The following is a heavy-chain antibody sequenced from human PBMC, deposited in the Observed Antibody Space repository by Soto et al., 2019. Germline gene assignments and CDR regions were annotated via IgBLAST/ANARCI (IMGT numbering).Heavy chain of an antibody. CDR2: ISGSGGST. D-gene: IGHD3-16*01. V-gene: IGHV3-23*01. Sequence: PGGSLRLSCAASGFTFSSYAMSWVRQAPGKGLEWVSAISGSGGSTYYADSVKGRFTISRDNSKNTLYLQMNSLRAEDTAVYYCAKDWPAAGHGGGGYYYYYYGMDVWGQGTTVTVSS. J-gene: IGHJ6*02. CDR1: GFTFSSYA. CDR3: AKDWPAAGHGGGGYYYYYYGMDV.